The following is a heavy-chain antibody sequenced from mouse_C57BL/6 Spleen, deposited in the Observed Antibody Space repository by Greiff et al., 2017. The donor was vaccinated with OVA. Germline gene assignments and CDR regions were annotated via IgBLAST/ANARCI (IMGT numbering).Heavy chain of an antibody. V-gene: IGHV5-17*01. J-gene: IGHJ2*01. Sequence: DVQLVESGGGLVKPGGSLKLSCAASGFTFSDYGMHWVRQAPEKGLEWVAYISSGSSTIYYADTVKGRFTISRDNAKNTLFLQMTSLRSEDTAMYYCARLNYYGNYFDYWGQGTTLTVSS. CDR3: ARLNYYGNYFDY. D-gene: IGHD1-1*01. CDR1: GFTFSDYG. CDR2: ISSGSSTI.